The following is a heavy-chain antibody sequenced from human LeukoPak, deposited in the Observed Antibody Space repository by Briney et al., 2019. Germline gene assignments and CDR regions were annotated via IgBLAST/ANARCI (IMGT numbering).Heavy chain of an antibody. CDR1: GYSFTNYW. J-gene: IGHJ4*02. Sequence: GESLKISCKGSGYSFTNYWIGWVRQMPGKGLEWMGIIYPGDSDTRYSPSFQGQVTISADKSISTAYLQWSSLKASDTAMYYCARSAGTRSVRGPTDYWGQGTLVTVSS. CDR3: ARSAGTRSVRGPTDY. CDR2: IYPGDSDT. V-gene: IGHV5-51*01. D-gene: IGHD6-13*01.